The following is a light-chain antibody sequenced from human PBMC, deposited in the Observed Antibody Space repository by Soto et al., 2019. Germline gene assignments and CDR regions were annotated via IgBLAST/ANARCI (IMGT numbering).Light chain of an antibody. CDR1: QSINSY. V-gene: IGKV1-39*01. J-gene: IGKJ1*01. CDR2: AAS. Sequence: DIQMTQSPSSLSASVGDRVTISCRASQSINSYLNWYQQKPGKAPKLLIYAASRLQSGVPSRFSGSGSGTEFTLNISSLQPEYFATYYCQQSYSTPRTFGQGTKVDIK. CDR3: QQSYSTPRT.